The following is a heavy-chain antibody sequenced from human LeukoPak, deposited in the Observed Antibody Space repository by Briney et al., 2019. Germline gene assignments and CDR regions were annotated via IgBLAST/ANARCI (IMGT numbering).Heavy chain of an antibody. J-gene: IGHJ5*02. Sequence: AAVKVSCKASGYTFTSYGISWVRQAPGQGLEWMGWISVYNGNTNYAQKLQGRVTMTTDTSTSTAYMGLRSLRSDDTAVYYCARVAPPLVRGVMAVNRRFDPWGQGTLVTVSS. V-gene: IGHV1-18*01. D-gene: IGHD3-10*01. CDR3: ARVAPPLVRGVMAVNRRFDP. CDR2: ISVYNGNT. CDR1: GYTFTSYG.